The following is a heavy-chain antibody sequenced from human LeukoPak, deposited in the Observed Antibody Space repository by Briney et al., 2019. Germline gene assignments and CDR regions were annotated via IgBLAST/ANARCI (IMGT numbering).Heavy chain of an antibody. CDR1: GFTFDDYA. D-gene: IGHD2-21*01. Sequence: SGGSLRLSCAASGFTFDDYAMHWVRQAPGKGLEWVSGISWNSGSIGYADSVKGRFTISRDNAKNSLYLQMNSLRAEDTALYYCAKGGVVTYGGGADYWGQGTLVTVSS. V-gene: IGHV3-9*01. J-gene: IGHJ4*02. CDR3: AKGGVVTYGGGADY. CDR2: ISWNSGSI.